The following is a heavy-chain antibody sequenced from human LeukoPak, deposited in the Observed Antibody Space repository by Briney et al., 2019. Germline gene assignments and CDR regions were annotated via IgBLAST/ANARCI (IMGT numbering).Heavy chain of an antibody. CDR1: GGAFSGYY. CDR2: INHSGST. V-gene: IGHV4-34*01. Sequence: SGTLSLTCAVYGGAFSGYYWSWIRQPPGQGLEWIGEINHSGSTNYNPSLKILVTISVDTSKNQCSLKLSSVTAADTAVYYCAGRRPLISMVRGVRYAGAFDIWGQGTMVTVSS. J-gene: IGHJ3*02. CDR3: AGRRPLISMVRGVRYAGAFDI. D-gene: IGHD3-10*01.